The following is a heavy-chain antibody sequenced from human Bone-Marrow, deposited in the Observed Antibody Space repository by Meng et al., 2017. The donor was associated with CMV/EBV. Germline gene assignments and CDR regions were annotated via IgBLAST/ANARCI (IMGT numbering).Heavy chain of an antibody. D-gene: IGHD2/OR15-2a*01. Sequence: SETLSLTCTVSGDSISTYYWSWIRQPPGKGLEWIAYIYYSGSTNYSPSLKSRVTISVDTSKNLFSLKLSSVTAADTAVYYCARASGYYINAFDRWGQGIMVTFSS. CDR1: GDSISTYY. V-gene: IGHV4-59*01. J-gene: IGHJ3*01. CDR3: ARASGYYINAFDR. CDR2: IYYSGST.